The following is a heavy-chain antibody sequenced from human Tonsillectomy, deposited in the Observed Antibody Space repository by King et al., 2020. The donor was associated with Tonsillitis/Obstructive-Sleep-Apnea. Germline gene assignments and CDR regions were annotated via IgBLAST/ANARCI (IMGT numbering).Heavy chain of an antibody. V-gene: IGHV7-4-1*02. D-gene: IGHD2-21*02. CDR1: GYTFTSYA. CDR3: ARGTVTANWYYFDY. Sequence: VQLMESGSELKKPGASVKVSCKASGYTFTSYAMNWVRQATGQGLEWMGWINTNTGNPTYAQGFTGRFVFSLDTSVSTAYLQISSLKTEDTAVYYCARGTVTANWYYFDYWGQGNLVTASS. J-gene: IGHJ4*02. CDR2: INTNTGNP.